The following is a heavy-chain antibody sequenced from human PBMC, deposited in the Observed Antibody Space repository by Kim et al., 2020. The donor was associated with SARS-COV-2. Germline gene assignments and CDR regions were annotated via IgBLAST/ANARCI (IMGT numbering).Heavy chain of an antibody. CDR1: GGSITTNNW. CDR2: ISHVGSS. V-gene: IGHV4-4*02. J-gene: IGHJ3*01. D-gene: IGHD3-3*01. Sequence: SETLSLTCTVSGGSITTNNWWSWVRQSPGKGLEWIGEISHVGSSNYNPSLMSRVTLSVDKSKNQFSLELRSVTAADTAVYYCSRDTDSARSGAFDVWGQG. CDR3: SRDTDSARSGAFDV.